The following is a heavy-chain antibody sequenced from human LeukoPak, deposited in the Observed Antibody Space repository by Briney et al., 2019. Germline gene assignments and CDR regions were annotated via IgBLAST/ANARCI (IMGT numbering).Heavy chain of an antibody. D-gene: IGHD3-3*01. CDR1: GFTFSSYS. CDR3: ARDLSDYDFWSGYYPCCIFDY. V-gene: IGHV3-48*01. Sequence: GGSLRLSCAASGFTFSSYSMNWVRQAPGKGLEWVSYISSSSSTIYYADSVKGRFTISRDNAKNSLYLQMNSLRAEDAAVYYCARDLSDYDFWSGYYPCCIFDYWGQETLVTVSS. J-gene: IGHJ4*02. CDR2: ISSSSSTI.